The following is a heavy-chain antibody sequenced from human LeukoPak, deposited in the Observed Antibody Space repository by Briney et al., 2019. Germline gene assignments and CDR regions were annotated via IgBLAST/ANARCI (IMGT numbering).Heavy chain of an antibody. CDR1: GFTFSSYA. V-gene: IGHV3-30*04. J-gene: IGHJ6*03. D-gene: IGHD2-2*01. CDR3: WRDYRDGYAFHVDYYYYYMDV. CDR2: ISYDGSNK. Sequence: GGSLRLSCAASGFTFSSYAMHWVRQAPGKGLEWVAVISYDGSNKYYADSVKGRFTISRDNSKNTLYLQMNSLRAEDTAVYYCWRDYRDGYAFHVDYYYYYMDVWGKGTTVTVSS.